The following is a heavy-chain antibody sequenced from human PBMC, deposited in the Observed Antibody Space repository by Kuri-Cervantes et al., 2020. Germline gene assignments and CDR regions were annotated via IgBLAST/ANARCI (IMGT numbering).Heavy chain of an antibody. CDR2: IYYSGST. V-gene: IGHV4-31*03. CDR3: ARETPFPGRGSCRGFDY. CDR1: GGSISSGGYY. Sequence: SETLSLTCTVSGGSISSGGYYWSWIRQHPGKGLEWIGYIYYSGSTYYNPSLKSRVTISVDTSKNQFSLKLSFVTAADTAVYYCARETPFPGRGSCRGFDYWGQGTLVTVSS. J-gene: IGHJ4*02. D-gene: IGHD2-15*01.